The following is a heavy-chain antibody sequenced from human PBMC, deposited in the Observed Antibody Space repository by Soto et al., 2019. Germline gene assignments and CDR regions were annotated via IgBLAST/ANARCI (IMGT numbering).Heavy chain of an antibody. Sequence: EVQLVESGGGLVQPGRSLRLSCATSGFTFNNYAMHLVRQAPGKGLEWVSGSNWNSGSIAYADSVKGRFTISRDSANNSLYLQMNSLRAEDTALYYCAKDGVGYDILTGYYDSWGQGTLVTVSS. D-gene: IGHD3-9*01. CDR2: SNWNSGSI. CDR3: AKDGVGYDILTGYYDS. J-gene: IGHJ4*02. V-gene: IGHV3-9*01. CDR1: GFTFNNYA.